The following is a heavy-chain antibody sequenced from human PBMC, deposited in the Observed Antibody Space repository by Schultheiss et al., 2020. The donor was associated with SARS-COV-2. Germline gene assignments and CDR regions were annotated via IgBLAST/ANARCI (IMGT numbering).Heavy chain of an antibody. CDR2: IYYSGST. Sequence: SETLSLTCTVSGGSISSGGYYWSWIRQHPGKGLEWIGYIYYSGSTYYNPSLKSRVTISVDTSKNQFSLKLSSVTAADTAVYYCARNVDTAMLPLDYWGQGTLVTVSS. V-gene: IGHV4-31*03. J-gene: IGHJ4*02. CDR3: ARNVDTAMLPLDY. CDR1: GGSISSGGYY. D-gene: IGHD5-18*01.